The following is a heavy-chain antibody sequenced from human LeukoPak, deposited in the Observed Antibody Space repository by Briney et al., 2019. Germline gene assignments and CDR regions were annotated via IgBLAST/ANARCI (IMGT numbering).Heavy chain of an antibody. CDR2: IYGGGGT. Sequence: GGSLRLSCTASGFTVSSSYMTWVRQAPGKGLEWVSLIYGGGGTYYADSVKGRFTISRHNPENTLYLEMNSLRPEDTAVYYCARVGVGTVAGNYFDDWGQGTLVTVSS. CDR1: GFTVSSSY. J-gene: IGHJ4*02. CDR3: ARVGVGTVAGNYFDD. D-gene: IGHD6-19*01. V-gene: IGHV3-53*04.